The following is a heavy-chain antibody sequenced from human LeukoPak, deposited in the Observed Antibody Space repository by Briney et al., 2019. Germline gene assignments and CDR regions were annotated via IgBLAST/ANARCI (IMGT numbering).Heavy chain of an antibody. J-gene: IGHJ4*02. Sequence: GGSLRLSCTTSGFRFDDFGLSWLRQPPGKGLEWVSSISWNGSLTPYADSVRGRFTVSRDNDKNVLYLQVNSLRDEYTAVYYCTRDETGLDYWGRGAMVTVSS. CDR2: ISWNGSLT. CDR3: TRDETGLDY. V-gene: IGHV3-20*04. CDR1: GFRFDDFG. D-gene: IGHD1-1*01.